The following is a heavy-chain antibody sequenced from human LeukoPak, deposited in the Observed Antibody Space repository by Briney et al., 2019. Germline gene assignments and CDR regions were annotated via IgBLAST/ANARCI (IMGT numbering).Heavy chain of an antibody. J-gene: IGHJ4*02. V-gene: IGHV3-74*01. Sequence: QSGGSLRLSCAASGNYWMHWFRQAPGKGLVWVSHINRDGSWTSYADSVKGRFTISKDNAKNTVYLQMNNLRAEDTAVYYRARSYTTIVVPEGDWGQGTLVTVSS. CDR3: ARSYTTIVVPEGD. CDR1: GNYW. CDR2: INRDGSWT. D-gene: IGHD3-22*01.